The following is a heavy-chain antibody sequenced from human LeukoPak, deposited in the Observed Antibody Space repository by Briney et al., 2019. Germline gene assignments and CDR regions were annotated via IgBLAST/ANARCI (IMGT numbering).Heavy chain of an antibody. CDR3: ARSAHYYDSSGYPYFQH. Sequence: PSETLSLTCTVSGDSISSYYWSWIRQPPGKGLEWLGYIYYSGSTNYNPSLKSRVTISVDTSKNQFSLKLSSVTAADTAVYYCARSAHYYDSSGYPYFQHWGQGTLVTVSS. V-gene: IGHV4-59*08. J-gene: IGHJ1*01. CDR2: IYYSGST. D-gene: IGHD3-22*01. CDR1: GDSISSYY.